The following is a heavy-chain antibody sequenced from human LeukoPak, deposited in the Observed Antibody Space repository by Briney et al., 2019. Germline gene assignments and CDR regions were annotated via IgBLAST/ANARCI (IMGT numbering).Heavy chain of an antibody. CDR3: ARIMTEAGMDY. CDR1: GFTFSNFG. Sequence: QPGGSLRLSCAASGFTFSNFGMTWVRQAPGKGLEWVSTISGTGGATYYADSVKGRFTISRDNSKNTLYLQMNSLRAEDTAVYYCARIMTEAGMDYWGQGTLVTVSS. V-gene: IGHV3-23*01. CDR2: ISGTGGAT. J-gene: IGHJ4*02. D-gene: IGHD1-1*01.